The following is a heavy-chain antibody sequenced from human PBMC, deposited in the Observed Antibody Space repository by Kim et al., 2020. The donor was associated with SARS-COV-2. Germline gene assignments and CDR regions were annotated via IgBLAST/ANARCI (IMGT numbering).Heavy chain of an antibody. D-gene: IGHD4-17*01. V-gene: IGHV3-53*01. J-gene: IGHJ5*02. CDR1: GFTVGRNY. Sequence: GGSLRLSCAASGFTVGRNYMSWVRQAPGKGLECVSVIFRDNTTYYADSVRGRFTISRDNSQNILYLQMNSLIVEDTALYYCARVPFGDLGRFDPWGQGTLVTVSS. CDR3: ARVPFGDLGRFDP. CDR2: IFRDNTT.